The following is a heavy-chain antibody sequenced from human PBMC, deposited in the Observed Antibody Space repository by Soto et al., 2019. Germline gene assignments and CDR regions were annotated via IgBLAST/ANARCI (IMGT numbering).Heavy chain of an antibody. Sequence: ASVKVSCKASGGTFSSYAISWVRQAPGQGLEWMGGIIPIFGTANYAQKFQGRVTITADESTSTAYMELSSLRSEDTAVYYCARRVMTTTYYYYGMDVWGQGTTVTVSS. CDR2: IIPIFGTA. V-gene: IGHV1-69*13. J-gene: IGHJ6*02. CDR3: ARRVMTTTYYYYGMDV. CDR1: GGTFSSYA. D-gene: IGHD4-4*01.